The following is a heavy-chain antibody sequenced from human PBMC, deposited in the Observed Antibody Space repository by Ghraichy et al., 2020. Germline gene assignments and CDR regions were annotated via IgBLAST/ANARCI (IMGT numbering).Heavy chain of an antibody. CDR1: GYTFINFG. D-gene: IGHD3-10*01. V-gene: IGHV1-18*01. J-gene: IGHJ6*03. CDR2: ISTHNGHT. CDR3: ARERGSGRDYYYYYMDV. Sequence: ASVKASCKASGYTFINFGISWVRQAPGQGLEWMGWISTHNGHTDYAQKFQGKVTMTTDTSTSTAYMEVRSLISDDTAVYYFARERGSGRDYYYYYMDVWGKGTTVTVSS.